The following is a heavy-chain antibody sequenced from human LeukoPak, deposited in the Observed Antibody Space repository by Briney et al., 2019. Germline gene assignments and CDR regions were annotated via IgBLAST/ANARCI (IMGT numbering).Heavy chain of an antibody. V-gene: IGHV3-7*01. D-gene: IGHD5-18*01. J-gene: IGHJ4*02. Sequence: GGSLRLSCAASGFTFSIYWMSWVRQAPGKGLEWVANIKQDGSEKYYVDSVKGRFTISRDNAKNSLYLQMNSLRAEDTAVYYCARDQQYRGYSYGYGALDYWGQGTLVTVSS. CDR1: GFTFSIYW. CDR2: IKQDGSEK. CDR3: ARDQQYRGYSYGYGALDY.